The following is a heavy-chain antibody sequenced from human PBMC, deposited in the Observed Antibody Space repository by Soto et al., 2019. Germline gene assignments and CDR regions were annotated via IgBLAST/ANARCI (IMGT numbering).Heavy chain of an antibody. CDR2: INGDGSST. Sequence: GGSLRLSCAASGFTFSPYWMHWVRQVPGKGLVWVSRINGDGSSTTYADSVKGRFTISRDNAKSTLYLQMNSLRVEDTAIYYCARALTPGAYWGPGTLVTVSS. CDR3: ARALTPGAY. CDR1: GFTFSPYW. J-gene: IGHJ4*02. V-gene: IGHV3-74*01. D-gene: IGHD2-15*01.